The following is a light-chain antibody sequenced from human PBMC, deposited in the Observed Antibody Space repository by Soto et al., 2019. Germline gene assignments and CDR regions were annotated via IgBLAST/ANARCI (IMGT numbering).Light chain of an antibody. CDR3: QSYYSRLSGPS. CDR2: GNS. J-gene: IGLJ2*01. CDR1: SSNIGAGYD. Sequence: QSVLTQPPSVSGAPGQRITISCTGSSSNIGAGYDVHWYQQLPGTAPKLLIYGNSNRPSGVPDRFSGSKSGTSASLAITGLQAEDEADYYGQSYYSRLSGPSFGGGTKLTVL. V-gene: IGLV1-40*01.